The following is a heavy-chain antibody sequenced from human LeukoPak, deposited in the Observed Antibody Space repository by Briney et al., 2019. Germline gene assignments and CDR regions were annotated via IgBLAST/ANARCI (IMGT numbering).Heavy chain of an antibody. CDR1: GYSFTSYW. CDR2: IYPGDSDT. CDR3: ARQGGYYYDSGSYPFDY. Sequence: GESLKISCKGSGYSFTSYWIGWVRQMPGKGLEWMGIIYPGDSDTRYSPSFQGQVSISADKSISTAYLQWSSLKASDTAIYYCARQGGYYYDSGSYPFDYWGQGTLVTVSS. D-gene: IGHD3-10*01. J-gene: IGHJ4*02. V-gene: IGHV5-51*01.